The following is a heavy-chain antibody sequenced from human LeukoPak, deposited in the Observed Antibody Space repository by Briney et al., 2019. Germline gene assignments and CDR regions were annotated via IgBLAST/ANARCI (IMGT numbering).Heavy chain of an antibody. V-gene: IGHV3-21*01. CDR3: ARAVYGFDAFDI. J-gene: IGHJ3*02. CDR2: ISSSSSYI. CDR1: GFTFSSYS. Sequence: GGSLRLSCAASGFTFSSYSMNWVRQAPGKGLEWVSSISSSSSYIYYADSVKGRFTISRDNAKNSLYLQMNSLRAEDTAVYYCARAVYGFDAFDIWGQGTVVTVS. D-gene: IGHD4-17*01.